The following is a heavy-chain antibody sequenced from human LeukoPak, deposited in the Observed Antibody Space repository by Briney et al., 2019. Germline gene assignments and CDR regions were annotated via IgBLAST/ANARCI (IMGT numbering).Heavy chain of an antibody. Sequence: GGSLRLSCAASGFTVSSNYMSWVRQAPGKGLEWVSVIYSGGSTYYADSVKGRFTISRDNAKNSLYLQMNSLRAEDTAVYYCATAAHSSDYYFDYWGQGTLVTVSS. V-gene: IGHV3-53*01. CDR1: GFTVSSNY. D-gene: IGHD3-22*01. CDR3: ATAAHSSDYYFDY. CDR2: IYSGGST. J-gene: IGHJ4*02.